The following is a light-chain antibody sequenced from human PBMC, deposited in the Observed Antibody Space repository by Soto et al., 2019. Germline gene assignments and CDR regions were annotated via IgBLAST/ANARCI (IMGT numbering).Light chain of an antibody. Sequence: QSALTQPPSASGSPGQSVTISCTGTSSDVGGHNYVSWYQQHPGKAPKLLIYDVIKRPSGVPHRFSGSKTGNTASLTVSGLQADDEAEYHCFSYAGGRIYVFGSGTKVTV. CDR1: SSDVGGHNY. CDR2: DVI. J-gene: IGLJ1*01. V-gene: IGLV2-8*01. CDR3: FSYAGGRIYV.